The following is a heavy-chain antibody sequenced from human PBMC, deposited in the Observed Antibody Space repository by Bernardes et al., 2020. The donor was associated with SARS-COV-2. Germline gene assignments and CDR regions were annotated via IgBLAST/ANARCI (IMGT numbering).Heavy chain of an antibody. Sequence: GGSLRLSCAASGFTFSSYAMTWVRQAPGKGLEWVSTISGSGGSTYYADFVKGRFTISRDNSKNTLYLQMNSLMAEDTAVFYCAGYGSGGYNWFDHWGQGTLVTVST. V-gene: IGHV3-23*01. CDR2: ISGSGGST. CDR1: GFTFSSYA. CDR3: AGYGSGGYNWFDH. D-gene: IGHD3-10*01. J-gene: IGHJ5*02.